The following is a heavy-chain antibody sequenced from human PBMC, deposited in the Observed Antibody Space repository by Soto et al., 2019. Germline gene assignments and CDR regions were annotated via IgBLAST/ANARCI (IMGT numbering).Heavy chain of an antibody. J-gene: IGHJ4*02. CDR1: GGSISSGGYY. V-gene: IGHV4-31*03. D-gene: IGHD6-13*01. CDR2: IYYSGST. Sequence: QVQLQESGPGLVKPSQTLSLTCTVSGGSISSGGYYWSWIRQHPGKGLEWIGYIYYSGSTYYNPSLKNRVTISVDTSKNQFSLKVSSGTAADTAVYFWARGGIAAAAPPDYWGQGTLVTVSS. CDR3: ARGGIAAAAPPDY.